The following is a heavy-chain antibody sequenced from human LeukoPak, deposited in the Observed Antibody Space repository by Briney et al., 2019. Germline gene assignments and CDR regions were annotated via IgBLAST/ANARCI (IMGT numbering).Heavy chain of an antibody. D-gene: IGHD5-18*01. J-gene: IGHJ6*02. Sequence: GESLKISCKGSGYSFTSYWIGWVRQMPGKGLEWMGIIYPGDSDTRYSPSFQGQVTISADKSISTPYLQWSSLKASDTAMYYCARQTRGYSSQDDYYYYGMDVWGQGTTVTVSS. CDR1: GYSFTSYW. CDR2: IYPGDSDT. V-gene: IGHV5-51*01. CDR3: ARQTRGYSSQDDYYYYGMDV.